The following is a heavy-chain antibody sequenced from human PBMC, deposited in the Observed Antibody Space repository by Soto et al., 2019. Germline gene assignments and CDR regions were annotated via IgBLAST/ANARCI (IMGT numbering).Heavy chain of an antibody. CDR2: IYYSGST. J-gene: IGHJ4*02. CDR1: GGSISSGGYY. Sequence: QVQLQESGPGLVKPSQTLSLTCTVSGGSISSGGYYWSWIRQHPGKGLEWIGYIYYSGSTYYNPSLKSRVTIPVDTSKNQFSLKLSSVTAADTAVYYCARDHCGDCYYFDYWGQGTLVTVSS. V-gene: IGHV4-31*03. D-gene: IGHD2-21*02. CDR3: ARDHCGDCYYFDY.